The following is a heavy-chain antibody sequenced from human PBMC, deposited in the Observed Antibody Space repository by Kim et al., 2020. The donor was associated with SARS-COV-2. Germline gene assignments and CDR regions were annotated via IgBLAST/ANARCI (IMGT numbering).Heavy chain of an antibody. Sequence: GGSLRLSCVASGLSISDFGMHWVRQAPGKGLEWVAVISHDGTKEYYGDSVKGRFTISRDNSKNTMYLQMNSLRVEDTAVYFCAKDWGYYGDDGMDVWGQGTTVTVSS. CDR2: ISHDGTKE. D-gene: IGHD3-22*01. CDR1: GLSISDFG. V-gene: IGHV3-30*18. CDR3: AKDWGYYGDDGMDV. J-gene: IGHJ6*02.